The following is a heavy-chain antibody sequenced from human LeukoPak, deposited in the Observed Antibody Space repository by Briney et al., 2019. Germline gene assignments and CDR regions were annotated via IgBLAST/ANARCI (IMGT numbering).Heavy chain of an antibody. CDR3: ASNDGSYTPRY. CDR2: IYYSGST. J-gene: IGHJ4*02. D-gene: IGHD1-26*01. CDR1: GGSISSYY. V-gene: IGHV4-59*01. Sequence: SETLSLSCAGSGGSISSYYWSWIRQPPGKRLEWIGYIYYSGSTIYNPSLKSRVAISEDSSKDQCVLKHKSVAAADPGVYYWASNDGSYTPRYWGQGTLVTVSS.